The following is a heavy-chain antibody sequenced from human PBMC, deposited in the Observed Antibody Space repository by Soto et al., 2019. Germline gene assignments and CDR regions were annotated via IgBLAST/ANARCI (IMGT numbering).Heavy chain of an antibody. D-gene: IGHD3-22*01. Sequence: GASVKVSCKASGGTFSSYAISWVRQAPGQGLEWMGGIIPIFGTANYAQKFQGRVTITADKSTSTAYMELSSLRSEDTAVYYCARDPYYYDSSGSYYGYYFDYWGQGTLVTVSS. CDR3: ARDPYYYDSSGSYYGYYFDY. J-gene: IGHJ4*02. V-gene: IGHV1-69*06. CDR2: IIPIFGTA. CDR1: GGTFSSYA.